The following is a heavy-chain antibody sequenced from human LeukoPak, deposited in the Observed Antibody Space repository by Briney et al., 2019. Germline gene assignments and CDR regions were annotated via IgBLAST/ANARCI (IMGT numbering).Heavy chain of an antibody. CDR1: GFTVSSNY. CDR2: IYSGGST. D-gene: IGHD3-3*01. CDR3: ARVSGFWSGYQYYFDC. V-gene: IGHV3-66*01. Sequence: GGSLRLSCAASGFTVSSNYMSWVRQAPGKGLEWVSVIYSGGSTYYADSVKGRFTISRDNSKNTLYLQMNSLRAEDTAVYYCARVSGFWSGYQYYFDCWGQGTLVTVSS. J-gene: IGHJ4*02.